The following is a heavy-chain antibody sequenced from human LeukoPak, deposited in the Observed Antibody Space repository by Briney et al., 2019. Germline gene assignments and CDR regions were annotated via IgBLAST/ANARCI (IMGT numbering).Heavy chain of an antibody. Sequence: GRSLRLSCAASGFTFSSYGMHWVRQAPGKGLEWVAVISYDGSNKYYADSVKGRFTISRDNSKNTLYLQMNSLRAEDTAVYYCAKALAYCGGDCYSFGGFFDYWGQGTLVTVSS. CDR1: GFTFSSYG. CDR2: ISYDGSNK. D-gene: IGHD2-21*02. V-gene: IGHV3-30*18. CDR3: AKALAYCGGDCYSFGGFFDY. J-gene: IGHJ4*02.